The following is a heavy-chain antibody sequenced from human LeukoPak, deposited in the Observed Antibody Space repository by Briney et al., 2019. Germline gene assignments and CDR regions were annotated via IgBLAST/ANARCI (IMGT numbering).Heavy chain of an antibody. CDR3: AREQGMVRGSWFDP. D-gene: IGHD3-10*01. J-gene: IGHJ5*02. CDR1: GYTFTGYY. V-gene: IGHV1-2*02. CDR2: INPNSGGT. Sequence: GASVKVSCKASGYTFTGYYMHWVRQAPGQGLEWMGWINPNSGGTNYAQKFQGRVTMTRDTSISTAYMELSRLRSDDTALYYCAREQGMVRGSWFDPWGQGTLVTVSS.